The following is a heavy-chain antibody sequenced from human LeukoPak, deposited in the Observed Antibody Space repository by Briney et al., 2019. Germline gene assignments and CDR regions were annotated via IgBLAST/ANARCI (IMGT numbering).Heavy chain of an antibody. CDR2: IRSRTYSGTT. CDR1: GFTFSSYS. Sequence: PGGSLRLSCAASGFTFSSYSMNWVRQAPGKGLEWIGFIRSRTYSGTTEYAASVKGRFTISRDDSKSIAYLQMNSLKTEDTAVYYCSRATTYYSGSARHYRSYFFDYWGQGTLVSVSS. D-gene: IGHD3-10*01. V-gene: IGHV3-49*04. J-gene: IGHJ4*02. CDR3: SRATTYYSGSARHYRSYFFDY.